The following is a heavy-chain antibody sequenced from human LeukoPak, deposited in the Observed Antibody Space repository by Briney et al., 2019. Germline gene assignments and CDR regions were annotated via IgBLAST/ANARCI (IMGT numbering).Heavy chain of an antibody. D-gene: IGHD4-17*01. J-gene: IGHJ6*02. Sequence: ASVKVSCKASGYTFTTYYMHWVRQAPGQGLEWMGIINPSGGSTNYAQKFQGRVTMTRDTSTSTVYMELSSLRSEDTAVYYCARDRATVTTRMRYYYYGMDVWGQGTTVTVSS. V-gene: IGHV1-46*01. CDR1: GYTFTTYY. CDR3: ARDRATVTTRMRYYYYGMDV. CDR2: INPSGGST.